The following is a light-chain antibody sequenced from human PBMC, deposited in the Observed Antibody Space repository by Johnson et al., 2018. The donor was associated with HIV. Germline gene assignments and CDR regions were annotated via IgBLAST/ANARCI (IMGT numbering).Light chain of an antibody. CDR2: DNN. J-gene: IGLJ1*01. Sequence: SVLTQPPSVSAAPGQKVTISCSGSSSNIGNNYVSWYQQLPGTAPKLLIYDNNKRPSGIPDRFSGSKSGTSATLDITGLQTGDEGDYYCGAWDSSLNAYVFGAGTKVTVL. V-gene: IGLV1-51*01. CDR3: GAWDSSLNAYV. CDR1: SSNIGNNY.